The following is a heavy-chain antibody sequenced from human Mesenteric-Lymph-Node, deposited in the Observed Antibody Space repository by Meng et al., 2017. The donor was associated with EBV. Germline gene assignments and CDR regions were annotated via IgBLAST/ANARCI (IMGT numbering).Heavy chain of an antibody. CDR3: AREDIPEY. V-gene: IGHV3-74*01. D-gene: IGHD1-14*01. J-gene: IGHJ4*02. Sequence: GSGGGLFQPWGSLIPSCAASGFTFSSYWMYWVRPAPGEGLVWVSRISSDGSSPSYADSVKGRFTISRDNAKNMLYLQMNSLRAEDTAMYYCAREDIPEYWGQGTLVTVSS. CDR2: ISSDGSSP. CDR1: GFTFSSYW.